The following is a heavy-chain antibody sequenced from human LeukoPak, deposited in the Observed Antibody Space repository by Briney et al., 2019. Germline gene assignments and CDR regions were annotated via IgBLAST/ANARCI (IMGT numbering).Heavy chain of an antibody. J-gene: IGHJ6*02. V-gene: IGHV5-51*01. CDR3: ARLSDGGHCGGDCYDYYYDGMDV. D-gene: IGHD2-21*02. CDR2: IYPGDSDT. CDR1: GYSFTSYW. Sequence: GESLKISCKGSGYSFTSYWIAWVRQMPGKGLEWMGIIYPGDSDTRYSPSFQGQVTISADKSISTAYLQWSSLKASDTAMYYCARLSDGGHCGGDCYDYYYDGMDVWGQGTTVTVSS.